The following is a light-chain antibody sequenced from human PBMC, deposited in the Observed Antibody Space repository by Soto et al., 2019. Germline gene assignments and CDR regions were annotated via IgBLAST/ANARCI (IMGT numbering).Light chain of an antibody. CDR2: GAS. Sequence: EIIMTQSPATLSVSPGERATLSCRASQNIDSNLAWYQQKPGQAPRLLIYGASTRATSIPARFSGGGSETKFTLTISSMQSEDFAVYYCQQYYNWPPYTFGQGTNLDIK. J-gene: IGKJ2*01. CDR3: QQYYNWPPYT. V-gene: IGKV3-15*01. CDR1: QNIDSN.